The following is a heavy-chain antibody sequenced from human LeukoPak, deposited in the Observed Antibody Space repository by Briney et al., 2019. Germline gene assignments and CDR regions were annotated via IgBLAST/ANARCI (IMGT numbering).Heavy chain of an antibody. D-gene: IGHD4-23*01. CDR1: GGSISSHY. V-gene: IGHV4-59*11. J-gene: IGHJ4*02. CDR2: IYYSGST. Sequence: SETLSLTCTVSGGSISSHYWSWIRPPPGKGLEWIGYIYYSGSTNYNPSLKSRVTISLNTSKNQFSLKLSSVTAADTAFYYCARSTVVTPFDYWGQGTLVTVSS. CDR3: ARSTVVTPFDY.